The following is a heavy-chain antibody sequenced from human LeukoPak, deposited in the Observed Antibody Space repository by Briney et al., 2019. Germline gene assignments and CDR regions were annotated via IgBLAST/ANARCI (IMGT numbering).Heavy chain of an antibody. Sequence: SETLSLTCTVSGGSIGSYYWSWIRQPAGKGLEWIGRIYTSGSTNYNPSLKSRVTISVDKSKNQFSLRLSSVTAADTAVYYCARTIAVAGTGKPTDYYYMDVWGKGTTVTVSS. J-gene: IGHJ6*03. CDR1: GGSIGSYY. D-gene: IGHD6-19*01. CDR3: ARTIAVAGTGKPTDYYYMDV. V-gene: IGHV4-4*07. CDR2: IYTSGST.